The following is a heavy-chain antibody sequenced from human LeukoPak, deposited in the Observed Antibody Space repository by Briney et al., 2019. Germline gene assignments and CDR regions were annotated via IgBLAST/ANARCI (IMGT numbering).Heavy chain of an antibody. Sequence: GASVKVSCKASGYTFTGYYMHWVRQAPGQGLEWMGWINPNSGGTNYAQKFQGRVTMTGDTSISTAYMELSRLRSDDTAVYYCASFEGEWLSNWFDPWGQGTLVTVSS. CDR3: ASFEGEWLSNWFDP. D-gene: IGHD3-3*01. CDR1: GYTFTGYY. J-gene: IGHJ5*02. CDR2: INPNSGGT. V-gene: IGHV1-2*02.